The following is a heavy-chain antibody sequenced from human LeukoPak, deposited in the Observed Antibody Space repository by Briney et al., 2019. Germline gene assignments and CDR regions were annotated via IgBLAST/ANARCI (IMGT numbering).Heavy chain of an antibody. CDR1: GGSFSGYY. V-gene: IGHV4-34*01. J-gene: IGHJ3*02. CDR3: ARGAYYDFWSGYPQAFDI. Sequence: PSQSLSLTCAVYGGSFSGYYWSWIRQPPGKGLEWIGEINHSGSTNYNPSLKSRVTISVDTSKNQFSLKLSSVTAADTAVYYCARGAYYDFWSGYPQAFDIWGQGTMVTVSS. CDR2: INHSGST. D-gene: IGHD3-3*01.